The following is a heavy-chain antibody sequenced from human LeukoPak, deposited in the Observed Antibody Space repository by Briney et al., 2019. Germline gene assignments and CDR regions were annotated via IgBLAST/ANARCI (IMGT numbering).Heavy chain of an antibody. CDR2: IIPIFGTA. V-gene: IGHV1-69*13. D-gene: IGHD3-3*01. J-gene: IGHJ5*02. CDR1: GGTFSSYA. Sequence: SVKVSCKASGGTFSSYAISWVRQAPGQGLEWMGGIIPIFGTANYAQKFQGRVTITADESTSTAYMELSSLRSEDTAVYYCARDYDFWSGGPTDPIDPWGQGTLVTVSS. CDR3: ARDYDFWSGGPTDPIDP.